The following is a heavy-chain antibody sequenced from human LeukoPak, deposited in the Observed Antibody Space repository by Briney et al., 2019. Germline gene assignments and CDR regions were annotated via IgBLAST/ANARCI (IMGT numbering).Heavy chain of an antibody. CDR1: GYRFTTYW. J-gene: IGHJ4*02. V-gene: IGHV5-51*01. CDR3: ATPESQTQFDY. Sequence: GESLKISCKASGYRFTTYWIGWVRQMPGKGLEWMGIIFPGDSDTIYSPSFQGQVTISADKSINTAYLHWSSLKASDTALYYCATPESQTQFDYWGQGTRVTVSS. CDR2: IFPGDSDT. D-gene: IGHD1-14*01.